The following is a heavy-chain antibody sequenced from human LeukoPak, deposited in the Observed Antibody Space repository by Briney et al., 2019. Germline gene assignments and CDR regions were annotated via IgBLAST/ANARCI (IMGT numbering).Heavy chain of an antibody. V-gene: IGHV4-34*01. D-gene: IGHD3-22*01. Sequence: SETLSLTCVLYGGSSTNYFWSWIRQPPGKGLEWIGEINRSASTNYNPSLKSRVTISVDTSKNQFSLKLSSVTAADTAVYYCARSPGYYDSSGYYAGGYYMDVWGKGTTVTISS. J-gene: IGHJ6*03. CDR2: INRSAST. CDR3: ARSPGYYDSSGYYAGGYYMDV. CDR1: GGSSTNYF.